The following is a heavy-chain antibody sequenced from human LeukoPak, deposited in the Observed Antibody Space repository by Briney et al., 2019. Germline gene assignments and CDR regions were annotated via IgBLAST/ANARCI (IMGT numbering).Heavy chain of an antibody. CDR2: ISGSGGST. D-gene: IGHD6-19*01. CDR3: ARDLGSGWNFDY. Sequence: GGSLRLSCAASGFTFSSYAMSWVRQAPGKGLEWVSAISGSGGSTCYADSVKGRFTISRDNSKNTLYLQMNSLRAEDTAVYYCARDLGSGWNFDYWGQGTLVTVSS. V-gene: IGHV3-23*01. J-gene: IGHJ4*02. CDR1: GFTFSSYA.